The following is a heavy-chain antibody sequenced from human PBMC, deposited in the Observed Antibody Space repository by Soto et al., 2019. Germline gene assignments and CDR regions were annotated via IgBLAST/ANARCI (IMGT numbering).Heavy chain of an antibody. CDR2: IYYSGST. CDR1: GGSISSSS. CDR3: ARRWGDYFDY. V-gene: IGHV4-59*08. Sequence: SETLSLTCTVSGGSISSSSWNWIRQPPGKGLEWIGYIYYSGSTNYNPSLKSRVTISVNTSKNQFSLKLSSVTAADTAMYYCARRWGDYFDYWGQGTLVTVSS. J-gene: IGHJ4*02. D-gene: IGHD3-16*01.